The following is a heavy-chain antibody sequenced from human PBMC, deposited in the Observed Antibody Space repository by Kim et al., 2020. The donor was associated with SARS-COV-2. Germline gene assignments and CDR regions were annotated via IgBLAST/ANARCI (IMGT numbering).Heavy chain of an antibody. CDR3: ARAPYDSSGYYYFHLYDY. D-gene: IGHD3-22*01. CDR2: IIPIFGTA. V-gene: IGHV1-69*13. Sequence: SVKVSCKASGGTFSSYAISWVRQAPGQGLEWMGGIIPIFGTANYAQKFQGRVTITADESTSTAYMELSSLRSEDTAVYYCARAPYDSSGYYYFHLYDYWGQGTLVTVSS. CDR1: GGTFSSYA. J-gene: IGHJ4*02.